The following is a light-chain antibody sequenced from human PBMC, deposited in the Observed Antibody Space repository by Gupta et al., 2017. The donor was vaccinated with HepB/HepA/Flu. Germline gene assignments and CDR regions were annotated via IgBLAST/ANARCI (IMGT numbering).Light chain of an antibody. J-gene: IGKJ1*01. CDR1: QSISSY. CDR3: QQSYSTPR. CDR2: AAS. Sequence: DIQMTQSPSSLSASVGDRVTITCRASQSISSYLNWYQQKPGKAPKLLIYAASSLQSGVPSRFSGSGSGTDFTLTSSRLQPEDFANYYCQQSYSTPRFGQGTKVEIK. V-gene: IGKV1-39*01.